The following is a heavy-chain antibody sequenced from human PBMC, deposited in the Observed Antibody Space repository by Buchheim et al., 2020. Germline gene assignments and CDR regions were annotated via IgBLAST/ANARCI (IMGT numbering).Heavy chain of an antibody. J-gene: IGHJ4*02. Sequence: QVRLVQSGAEVKKPGASVKVSCKGSGYTFFSYDIHWIRQATGQGLEWMGWMNPGSGNTGYSQKFQGRVSMTKSTSMGPAYLELSGLKSEDTAVYFCARASFSPGGYYEDLDVWGQGTL. CDR1: GYTFFSYD. CDR2: MNPGSGNT. D-gene: IGHD3-3*01. CDR3: ARASFSPGGYYEDLDV. V-gene: IGHV1-8*02.